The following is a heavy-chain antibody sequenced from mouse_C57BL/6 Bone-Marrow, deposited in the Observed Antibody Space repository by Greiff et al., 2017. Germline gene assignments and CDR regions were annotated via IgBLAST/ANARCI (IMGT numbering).Heavy chain of an antibody. CDR2: ISYDGSN. Sequence: VQLKQSGPGLVKPSQSLSLTCSVTGYSITSGYYWNWIRQFPGNKLEWMGYISYDGSNNYNPSLKNRISITRDTSKNQFFLKLNSVTTEDTATYDCAKGSYYYGSWYFDVWGTGTTVTVSS. CDR1: GYSITSGYY. V-gene: IGHV3-6*01. D-gene: IGHD1-1*01. CDR3: AKGSYYYGSWYFDV. J-gene: IGHJ1*03.